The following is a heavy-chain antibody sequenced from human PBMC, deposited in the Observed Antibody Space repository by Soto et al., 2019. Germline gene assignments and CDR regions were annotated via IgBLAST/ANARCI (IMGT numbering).Heavy chain of an antibody. J-gene: IGHJ4*02. D-gene: IGHD6-13*01. CDR1: GGSISSGGYS. CDR2: IYHSGST. CDR3: ARGLNTAAALDY. Sequence: PSETLSLTCAVSGGSISSGGYSWSWIRQPPGKGLEWIGYIYHSGSTYYNPSLKSRVTISVDRPKNQFSLKLSSVTAADTAVYYCARGLNTAAALDYWGQGTLVTVSS. V-gene: IGHV4-30-2*01.